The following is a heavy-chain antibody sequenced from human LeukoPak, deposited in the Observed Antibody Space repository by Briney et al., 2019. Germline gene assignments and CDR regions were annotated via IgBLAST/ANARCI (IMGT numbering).Heavy chain of an antibody. CDR1: GGSISSYY. CDR2: IYYSGST. Sequence: PSETLSLTCTVSGGSISSYYWSWIRQPPGKGLEWIGYIYYSGSTNYNPSLKSRVTISVDTSKNQFSLKLSSVTAADTAVYYCARVSSGWYWFDRWGQGTLVTVSS. CDR3: ARVSSGWYWFDR. V-gene: IGHV4-59*01. D-gene: IGHD6-19*01. J-gene: IGHJ5*02.